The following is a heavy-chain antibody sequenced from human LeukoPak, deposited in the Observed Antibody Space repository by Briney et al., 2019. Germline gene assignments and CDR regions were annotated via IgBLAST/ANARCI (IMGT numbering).Heavy chain of an antibody. V-gene: IGHV5-10-1*01. CDR2: IDPSDSYT. CDR1: GYTFTSYW. J-gene: IGHJ6*04. CDR3: ARIGYGWDSVAVYYYAMDV. Sequence: GESLKISCKGSGYTFTSYWIIWVRQMPGKGLEWMGRIDPSDSYTNYSPSFEGHVTISADKSISTAYLQWSNLEASDTAMYYCARIGYGWDSVAVYYYAMDVWGKGTTVTVSS. D-gene: IGHD3-22*01.